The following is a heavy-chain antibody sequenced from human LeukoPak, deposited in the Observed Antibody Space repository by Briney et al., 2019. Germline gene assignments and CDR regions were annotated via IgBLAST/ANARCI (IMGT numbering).Heavy chain of an antibody. D-gene: IGHD4-17*01. J-gene: IGHJ4*02. CDR1: GGSISSGSYY. CDR3: ARGGRRYGDYPDY. Sequence: PSETLSLTCTVSGGSISSGSYYWSWIRQPAGKGLEWIGRIYTSGSTNYNPSLKSRVTISVDTSKNQFSLKLSSVTAADTAVYYCARGGRRYGDYPDYWGQGTLVTVSS. V-gene: IGHV4-61*02. CDR2: IYTSGST.